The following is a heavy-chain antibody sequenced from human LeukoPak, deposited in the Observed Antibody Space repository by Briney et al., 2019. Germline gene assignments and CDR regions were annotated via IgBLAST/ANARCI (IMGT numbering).Heavy chain of an antibody. J-gene: IGHJ4*02. V-gene: IGHV4-39*07. CDR2: IYYSGST. CDR3: ARAYYYDSSGYLDY. D-gene: IGHD3-22*01. Sequence: PSETLSLTCTVSGGSISSSSYYWGWIRQPPGKGLEWIGSIYYSGSTYYNPSLKSRVTISVDTSKNQFSLKLSSVTAADTAVYYCARAYYYDSSGYLDYWGQGTLVTVSS. CDR1: GGSISSSSYY.